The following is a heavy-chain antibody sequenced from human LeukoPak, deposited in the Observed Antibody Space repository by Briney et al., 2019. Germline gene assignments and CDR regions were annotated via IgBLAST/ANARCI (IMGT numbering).Heavy chain of an antibody. V-gene: IGHV3-33*06. CDR2: IWYDGSNK. J-gene: IGHJ4*02. D-gene: IGHD5-12*01. Sequence: GRSLRLSCAASGFTFSSYGMHWVRQAPGKGLEWVAVIWYDGSNKYYADSVKGRFTISRDNSKNTLYLQMNSLRAEDTAVYYCAKVSYIVASALGYWGQGTLVTVSS. CDR3: AKVSYIVASALGY. CDR1: GFTFSSYG.